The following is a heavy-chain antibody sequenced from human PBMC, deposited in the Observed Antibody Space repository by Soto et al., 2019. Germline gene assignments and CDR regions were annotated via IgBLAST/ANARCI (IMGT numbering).Heavy chain of an antibody. CDR1: GYTFTNYG. Sequence: QVQLVQSGAEVKKPGASVKVSCKASGYTFTNYGISWVRQAPGQGLEWMGWISAYNGNTKYAQKLQGRVTMTTDTATSTAYMELRSLRSDDTALYYCARGVGSRSYYNQYHWFDPWGQGTLVTVSS. CDR3: ARGVGSRSYYNQYHWFDP. V-gene: IGHV1-18*01. D-gene: IGHD3-10*01. CDR2: ISAYNGNT. J-gene: IGHJ5*02.